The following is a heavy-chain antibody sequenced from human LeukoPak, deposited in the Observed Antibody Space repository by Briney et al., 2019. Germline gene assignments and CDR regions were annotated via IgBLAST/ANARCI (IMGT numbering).Heavy chain of an antibody. D-gene: IGHD2-2*01. Sequence: GASVKVSCKASGGTFSSYAISWVRQAPGQGLEWMGGIIPIFGTANYAQKFQGRVTITTDESTSTAYMELSSLRSEDAAVYYCASLGGVVPAAPQGVDYWGQGTLVTVSS. CDR3: ASLGGVVPAAPQGVDY. V-gene: IGHV1-69*05. J-gene: IGHJ4*02. CDR1: GGTFSSYA. CDR2: IIPIFGTA.